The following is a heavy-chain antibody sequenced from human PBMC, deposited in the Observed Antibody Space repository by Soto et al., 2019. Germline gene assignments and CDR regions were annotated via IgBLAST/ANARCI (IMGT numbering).Heavy chain of an antibody. D-gene: IGHD3-22*01. V-gene: IGHV4-61*01. J-gene: IGHJ4*02. CDR1: GGSVSSGTYY. Sequence: LSLTCTVSGGSVSSGTYYWNWIRQPPGKGLEWIGYIYYSGSTHYNPSLKSRVTISLDASKNQFSLELDSVTAADTAAYFCASYSDSSGYLASFDYWGQGTLVTVSS. CDR2: IYYSGST. CDR3: ASYSDSSGYLASFDY.